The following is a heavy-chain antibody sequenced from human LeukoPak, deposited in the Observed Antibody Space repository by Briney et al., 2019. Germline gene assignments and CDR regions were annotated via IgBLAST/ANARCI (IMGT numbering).Heavy chain of an antibody. Sequence: ASVKVSCKASGYTFTGYYMHWVRQAPGQGLEWMGWINPNSGGTNYAQKFQGRVTMTRDTSISTAYMELSRLRSDDTAVYYCARCGSYYGQDRFDPWGQGTLVTVSS. CDR3: ARCGSYYGQDRFDP. D-gene: IGHD1-26*01. V-gene: IGHV1-2*02. J-gene: IGHJ5*02. CDR1: GYTFTGYY. CDR2: INPNSGGT.